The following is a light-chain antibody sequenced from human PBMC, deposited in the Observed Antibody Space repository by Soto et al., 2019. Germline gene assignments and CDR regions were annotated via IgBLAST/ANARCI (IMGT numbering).Light chain of an antibody. V-gene: IGKV3-15*01. Sequence: EIVMTQSPGTLSLSPGERATLSCRASQSVSSNLAWYQQKPGQAPRLIIYGASTRATGIPARFSGSGSGTECTLTISSLQSEDVAVYYCQQYNNWPRTLGQGTKADIK. CDR3: QQYNNWPRT. CDR2: GAS. CDR1: QSVSSN. J-gene: IGKJ1*01.